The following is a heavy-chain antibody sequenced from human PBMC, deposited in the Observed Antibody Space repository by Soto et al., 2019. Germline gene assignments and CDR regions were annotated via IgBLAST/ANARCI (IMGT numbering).Heavy chain of an antibody. Sequence: SETLSLTCTVSGGSISSGDYYWSWIRQPPGKGLEWIGYIYYSGSTYYNPPLKSRVTISVDTSKNQFSLKLSSVTAADTAVYYCARAAPDGGFDPWGQGTLVTVSS. V-gene: IGHV4-30-4*01. CDR2: IYYSGST. D-gene: IGHD3-10*01. CDR1: GGSISSGDYY. CDR3: ARAAPDGGFDP. J-gene: IGHJ5*02.